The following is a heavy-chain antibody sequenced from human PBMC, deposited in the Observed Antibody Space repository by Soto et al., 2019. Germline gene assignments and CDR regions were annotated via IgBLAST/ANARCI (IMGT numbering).Heavy chain of an antibody. Sequence: QVPLVQSGAEVKKPGASVKVSCKASGYTFTSYAMHWVRQAPGPSLEWMGRMTAGNGNTKYSQKCQGRVTITRDTSASTAYMELSSLRSEDTAVYYCARGTRHDFGSGYYMSGDYWGQGTLVTVSS. D-gene: IGHD3-3*01. CDR2: MTAGNGNT. J-gene: IGHJ4*02. V-gene: IGHV1-3*01. CDR3: ARGTRHDFGSGYYMSGDY. CDR1: GYTFTSYA.